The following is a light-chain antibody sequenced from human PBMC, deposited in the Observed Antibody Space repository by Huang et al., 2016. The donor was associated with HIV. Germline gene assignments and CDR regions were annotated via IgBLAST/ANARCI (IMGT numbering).Light chain of an antibody. CDR3: QQYDKWPPGLT. V-gene: IGKV3D-15*01. J-gene: IGKJ4*01. CDR2: ETS. CDR1: QNVRNN. Sequence: EIMMTQSPATLSVSPGGRATLSCRASQNVRNNLAWYQQKTGQAPRLLIYETSTWASGIPATFSGSGSATDFTLTISGLQSEDFAIYYCQQYDKWPPGLTFGGGTKVEI.